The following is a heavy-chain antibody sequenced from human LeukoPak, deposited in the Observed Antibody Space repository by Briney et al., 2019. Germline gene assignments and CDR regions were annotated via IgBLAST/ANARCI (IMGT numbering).Heavy chain of an antibody. CDR2: IYYSGST. CDR1: GGSVSSGSYY. D-gene: IGHD3-22*01. Sequence: SETLSLTCTVSGGSVSSGSYYWSWIRQPPGKGLEWIGYIYYSGSTNYNPSLKSRVTISVDTSKNQFSLKLSSVTAADTAVYYCAREGYYYDSSGYYYPAYYFDYWGXGTLVTVSS. V-gene: IGHV4-61*01. J-gene: IGHJ4*02. CDR3: AREGYYYDSSGYYYPAYYFDY.